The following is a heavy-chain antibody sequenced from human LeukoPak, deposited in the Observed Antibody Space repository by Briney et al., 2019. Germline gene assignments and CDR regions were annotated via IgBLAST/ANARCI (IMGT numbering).Heavy chain of an antibody. D-gene: IGHD6-19*01. CDR3: AREAVADPL. V-gene: IGHV4-34*01. CDR1: GGSFSGYY. Sequence: SETLSLTCAVYGGSFSGYYWSWIRQPPGKGLEWIGEINHSGSTNYNPPLKSRVTISVDTSKNQFSLKLSSVTAADTAVYYCAREAVADPLWGQGTLVTVSS. J-gene: IGHJ4*02. CDR2: INHSGST.